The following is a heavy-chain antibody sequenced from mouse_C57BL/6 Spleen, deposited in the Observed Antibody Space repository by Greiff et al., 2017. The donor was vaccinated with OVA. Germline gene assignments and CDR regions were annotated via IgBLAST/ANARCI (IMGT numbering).Heavy chain of an antibody. D-gene: IGHD2-3*01. Sequence: EVQLVESGGGLVKPGGSLKLSCAASGFTFSDYGMHWVRQAPEKGLEWVAYISSGSSTIYYADTVKGRFTISRDNAKNTLFLQMTSLRSEDTAMYYCARNDGYYSYAMDYWGQGTSVTVSS. J-gene: IGHJ4*01. CDR3: ARNDGYYSYAMDY. V-gene: IGHV5-17*01. CDR1: GFTFSDYG. CDR2: ISSGSSTI.